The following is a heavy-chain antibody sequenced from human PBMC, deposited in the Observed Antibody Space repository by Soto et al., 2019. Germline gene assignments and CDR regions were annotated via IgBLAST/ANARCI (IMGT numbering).Heavy chain of an antibody. CDR3: AKDRRAGGNSAFYFDF. Sequence: GGSLRLSCAASGVKFSNYAMSWVRQAPGKGLEWVSLISATGGGIYYADSVKGRFTISRDNSHNTLYLQVHSLTAEDTAVYYCAKDRRAGGNSAFYFDFWGQGAQVTVSS. V-gene: IGHV3-23*01. CDR1: GVKFSNYA. D-gene: IGHD3-16*01. CDR2: ISATGGGI. J-gene: IGHJ4*02.